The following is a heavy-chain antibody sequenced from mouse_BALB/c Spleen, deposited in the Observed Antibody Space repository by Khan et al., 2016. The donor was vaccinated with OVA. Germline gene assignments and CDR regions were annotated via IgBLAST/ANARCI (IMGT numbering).Heavy chain of an antibody. J-gene: IGHJ1*01. CDR1: GYTFTNYG. Sequence: QIQLVQSGPELKKPGETVKISCKASGYTFTNYGMNWVKQAPGKALKWMGWINTYTGEPTYADDFKGRFAFSLETSASTPYLQINNLKNEDTATYFCARVGNYWYVDVWGAGTTVTVSS. V-gene: IGHV9-3-1*01. CDR3: ARVGNYWYVDV. CDR2: INTYTGEP. D-gene: IGHD2-1*01.